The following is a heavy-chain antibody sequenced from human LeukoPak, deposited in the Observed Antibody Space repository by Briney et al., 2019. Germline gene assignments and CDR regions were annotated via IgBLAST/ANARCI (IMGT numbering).Heavy chain of an antibody. CDR2: IVVGSGNT. CDR3: AAVISGGRNWFDP. V-gene: IGHV1-58*02. D-gene: IGHD1-26*01. J-gene: IGHJ5*02. Sequence: SVKVSCKASGFTFTSSAMQWVRQARGQRLEWIGWIVVGSGNTNYAQKFQERVTITRDMSTSTAYMELSSLGSEDTAVYYCAAVISGGRNWFDPWGQGTLVTVSS. CDR1: GFTFTSSA.